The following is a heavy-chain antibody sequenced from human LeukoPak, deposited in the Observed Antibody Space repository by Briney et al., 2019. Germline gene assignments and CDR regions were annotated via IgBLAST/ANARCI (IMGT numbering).Heavy chain of an antibody. V-gene: IGHV3-33*01. J-gene: IGHJ4*02. CDR1: VYEFSSNC. CDR3: ARTVGNRPDC. CDR2: SWYDGSKS. Sequence: GGSLILSCTASVYEFSSNCIHWVRHAPGKGLEWVAISWYDGSKSYFVDSVKGRFTISRDNSKNLVYLQMNSLTAEDTAVYYCARTVGNRPDCWGQGTLVTVSS. D-gene: IGHD1-26*01.